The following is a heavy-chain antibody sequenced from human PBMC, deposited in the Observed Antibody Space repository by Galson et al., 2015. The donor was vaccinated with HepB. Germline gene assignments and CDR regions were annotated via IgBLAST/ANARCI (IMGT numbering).Heavy chain of an antibody. V-gene: IGHV3-66*02. CDR2: IYSGGST. CDR1: GFTVSSNY. D-gene: IGHD3-22*01. Sequence: SLRLSCAASGFTVSSNYMSWVRQAPGKGLEWVSVIYSGGSTYYADSVKGRFTISRDNSKNTLYLQMNSLRAEDTAVYYCARGHYYDSSGYHSAFDIWGQGTMVTVSS. CDR3: ARGHYYDSSGYHSAFDI. J-gene: IGHJ3*02.